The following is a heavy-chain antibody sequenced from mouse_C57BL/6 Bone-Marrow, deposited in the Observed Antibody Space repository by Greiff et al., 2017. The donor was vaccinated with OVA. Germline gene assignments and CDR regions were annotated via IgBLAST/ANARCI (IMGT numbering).Heavy chain of an antibody. D-gene: IGHD2-1*01. Sequence: QVQLQQSGAELVMPGASVKLSCKASGYTFTSYWMHWVKQRPGQGLEWIGELDPSDSYTNYNQKFKGKSTLTVDKSSSTAYMQLSSLTSEDSAVYYGAREGGTYGNYRFAYWGQGTLVTVSA. CDR2: LDPSDSYT. V-gene: IGHV1-69*01. J-gene: IGHJ3*01. CDR3: AREGGTYGNYRFAY. CDR1: GYTFTSYW.